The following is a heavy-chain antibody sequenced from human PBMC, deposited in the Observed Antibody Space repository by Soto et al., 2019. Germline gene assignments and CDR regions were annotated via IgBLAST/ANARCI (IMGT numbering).Heavy chain of an antibody. Sequence: LSLTCTVSGGSIGGSGYYWNWIRRPPGKGLEWVATIYYTGTTYYSPSLKTRLTMSVDTSRNQFSLRLSSVTAADTAVYYCGRYYHTSNRHYFYHCGQGTLVTVYS. CDR2: IYYTGTT. CDR1: GGSIGGSGYY. D-gene: IGHD3-22*01. J-gene: IGHJ4*02. V-gene: IGHV4-39*01. CDR3: GRYYHTSNRHYFYH.